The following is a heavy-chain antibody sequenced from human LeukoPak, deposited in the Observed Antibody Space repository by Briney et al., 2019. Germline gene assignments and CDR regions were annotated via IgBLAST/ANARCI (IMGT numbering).Heavy chain of an antibody. D-gene: IGHD6-13*01. CDR2: INHRRST. CDR1: GGSFSGYY. J-gene: IGHJ6*02. Sequence: SETLSLTCAVYGGSFSGYYWSWIRRPPGKGLEWIGEINHRRSTNYNPSLKSRVTISVDTSKNQFSLKLSSVTAADTAVYYCARDLGSSWYYYYYGMDVWGQGTTVTVSS. V-gene: IGHV4-34*01. CDR3: ARDLGSSWYYYYYGMDV.